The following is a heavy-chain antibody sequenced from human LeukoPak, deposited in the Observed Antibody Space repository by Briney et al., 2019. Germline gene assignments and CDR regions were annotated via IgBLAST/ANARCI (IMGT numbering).Heavy chain of an antibody. J-gene: IGHJ4*02. D-gene: IGHD3-10*01. Sequence: ASVKVSCKASGYTFTSYDINWVRQATGQGLEWMGWMNPNSGNTGYAQKFQGRVTMTRNTSISTAYMELSSLRSEDTAVYYCARAHSLLWFRGRMYYLDYWGQGTLVTVSS. V-gene: IGHV1-8*01. CDR1: GYTFTSYD. CDR3: ARAHSLLWFRGRMYYLDY. CDR2: MNPNSGNT.